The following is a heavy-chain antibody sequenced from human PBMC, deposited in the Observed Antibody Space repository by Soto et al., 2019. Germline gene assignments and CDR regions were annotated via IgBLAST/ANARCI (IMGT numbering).Heavy chain of an antibody. V-gene: IGHV2-5*02. J-gene: IGHJ4*02. CDR3: AHGNGLLSDQ. CDR1: GFSLSASAVG. CDR2: IYWDDSK. D-gene: IGHD6-19*01. Sequence: QITLKESGPTLVKPTQTLTLTCTFSGFSLSASAVGVVWIRQPPGKPLEWLALIYWDDSKHYSSSLKNRLTITKDTSKNQVVLTLTNMDPVDTATYYCAHGNGLLSDQWGQGILVTVSS.